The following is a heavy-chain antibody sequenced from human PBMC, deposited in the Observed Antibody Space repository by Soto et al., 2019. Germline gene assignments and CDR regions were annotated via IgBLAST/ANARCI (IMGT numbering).Heavy chain of an antibody. CDR3: ARSRITMVREVIKYNMDV. Sequence: SETLSLTCTVSGGSISSYYWSWIRRAPGKGLEWIGYIYNSGSTHSNHSLQSRVTISVDTSKNQFSLKLSAVTAADTGIYYCARSRITMVREVIKYNMDVWGQGTTVTVSS. CDR1: GGSISSYY. CDR2: IYNSGST. D-gene: IGHD3-10*01. V-gene: IGHV4-59*01. J-gene: IGHJ6*02.